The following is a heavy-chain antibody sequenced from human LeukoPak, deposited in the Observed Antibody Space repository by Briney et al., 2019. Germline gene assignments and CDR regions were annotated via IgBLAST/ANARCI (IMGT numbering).Heavy chain of an antibody. Sequence: SVKVSCKASLYTLTDYYIHWVRQAPGQGLERLGWINPNSGGSNYAQKFQGRVTMTRDTSINTTFMDLSSLTSDDTAVYYCARGHDNTGYNYFDYWGQGTLVSVSS. D-gene: IGHD3-9*01. V-gene: IGHV1-2*02. J-gene: IGHJ4*02. CDR2: INPNSGGS. CDR3: ARGHDNTGYNYFDY. CDR1: LYTLTDYY.